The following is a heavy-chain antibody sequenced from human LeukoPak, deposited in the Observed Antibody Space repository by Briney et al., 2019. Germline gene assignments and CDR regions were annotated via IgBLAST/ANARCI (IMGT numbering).Heavy chain of an antibody. V-gene: IGHV4-39*01. D-gene: IGHD5-18*01. CDR1: GGSISSSSYY. CDR2: IYYSGST. Sequence: PSETLSLTCTVSGGSISSSSYYWAWIRQPPGKGLEWIGSIYYSGSTDYNPSLKSRVTTSVDTSKNQFSLKLSSVTAADMAVYNCARLGGYSYGYSGAFDIWGEGPMVTVSS. J-gene: IGHJ3*02. CDR3: ARLGGYSYGYSGAFDI.